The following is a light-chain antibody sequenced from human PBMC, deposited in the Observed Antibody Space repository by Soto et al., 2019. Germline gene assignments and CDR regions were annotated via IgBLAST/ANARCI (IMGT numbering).Light chain of an antibody. V-gene: IGLV2-11*01. CDR2: DVN. Sequence: QSVLTQPRSVSGSPGQSVTISCTGTSSDVGRYNYVSWYQQHPGKAPKLMIYDVNKWPSGVPDRFSGSKSGSTASLTISGLQAEDEADYYCCSYAVSYAGTHTWVFGGGTKLTVL. CDR3: CSYAVSYAGTHTWV. J-gene: IGLJ3*02. CDR1: SSDVGRYNY.